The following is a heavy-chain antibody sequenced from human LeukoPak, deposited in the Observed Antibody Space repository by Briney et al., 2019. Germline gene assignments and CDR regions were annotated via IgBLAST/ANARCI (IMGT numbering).Heavy chain of an antibody. CDR2: INHSGST. J-gene: IGHJ5*02. CDR1: GGSFSGYY. V-gene: IGHV4-34*01. Sequence: SETLSLTCAVYGGSFSGYYWSWIRQPPGKGLEWIGEINHSGSTNYNPSLKSRVTISVDTSKNQFSLKLSSVTAADTAVYYCARGGDIVVVPAAIDRTNWFDPWGQGTLVTVSS. D-gene: IGHD2-2*01. CDR3: ARGGDIVVVPAAIDRTNWFDP.